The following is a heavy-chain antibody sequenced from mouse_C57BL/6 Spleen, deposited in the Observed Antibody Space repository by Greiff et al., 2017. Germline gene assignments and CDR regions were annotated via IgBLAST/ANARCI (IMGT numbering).Heavy chain of an antibody. CDR3: ARGGIYYGYDVWFAY. J-gene: IGHJ3*01. CDR1: GYTFTSYG. Sequence: QVQLQQSGAELARPGASVKLSCKASGYTFTSYGISWVKQRTGQGLEWIGEIYPRSGNTYYNEKFKGKATLTADKSSSTAYMELRSLTSEDSAVYFCARGGIYYGYDVWFAYWGQGTLVTVSA. D-gene: IGHD2-2*01. V-gene: IGHV1-81*01. CDR2: IYPRSGNT.